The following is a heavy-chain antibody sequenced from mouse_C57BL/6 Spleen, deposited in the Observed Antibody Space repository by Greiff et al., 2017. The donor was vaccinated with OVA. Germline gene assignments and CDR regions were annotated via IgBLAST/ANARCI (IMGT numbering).Heavy chain of an antibody. D-gene: IGHD2-4*01. V-gene: IGHV1-53*01. Sequence: VQLQQPGTDLVKPGASVKLSCKASGYTFTSYWMHWVKQRPGQGLEWIGNINPRNGGTNYNEKFKSKATLTVDKSSSTAYMQLSSLTSEDSAVYYCARSSVYYDYVDDWGQGTSVTVSS. J-gene: IGHJ4*01. CDR3: ARSSVYYDYVDD. CDR1: GYTFTSYW. CDR2: INPRNGGT.